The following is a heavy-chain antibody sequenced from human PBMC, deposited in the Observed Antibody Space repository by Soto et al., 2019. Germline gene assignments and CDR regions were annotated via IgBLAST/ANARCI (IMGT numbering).Heavy chain of an antibody. CDR2: IDPSDSYS. Sequence: GESLKISCRGSGYSFTSYWISWVRQMPGKGLEWMGRIDPSDSYSNNSPSFQGRVTISVDKSISTAYLQWSSLKASDTAMYYCARLQAAAGDNDLTFDYWGQGTLVTVSS. D-gene: IGHD6-13*01. CDR3: ARLQAAAGDNDLTFDY. V-gene: IGHV5-10-1*01. CDR1: GYSFTSYW. J-gene: IGHJ4*02.